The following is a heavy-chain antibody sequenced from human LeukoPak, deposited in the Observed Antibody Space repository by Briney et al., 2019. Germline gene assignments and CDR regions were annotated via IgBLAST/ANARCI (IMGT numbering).Heavy chain of an antibody. Sequence: GGSLRLSCAASGFTFSSYAMSWVRQAPGKGLEWVSAISGSGGSTYYADSVKGRFTISRDNSKNTLYLQMNSLRAEDTAVYYCANNGGSGSYKPFDYWGQGTLVTVSS. CDR1: GFTFSSYA. D-gene: IGHD3-10*01. CDR2: ISGSGGST. V-gene: IGHV3-23*01. J-gene: IGHJ4*02. CDR3: ANNGGSGSYKPFDY.